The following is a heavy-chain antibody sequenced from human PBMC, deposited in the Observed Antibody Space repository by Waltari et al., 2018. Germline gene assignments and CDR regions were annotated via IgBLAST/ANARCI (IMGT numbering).Heavy chain of an antibody. J-gene: IGHJ3*02. CDR3: ARGVMITFGGVIAPDAFDI. CDR1: GYTFTSYD. V-gene: IGHV1-8*01. D-gene: IGHD3-16*02. CDR2: MNPNSGNT. Sequence: VQLVQSGAEVKKPGASVKVSCKASGYTFTSYDINWVRQVTGQGLEWMGWMNPNSGNTGYAQKFQGRVTMTRNTSISTAYIELSSLRSEDTAVYYCARGVMITFGGVIAPDAFDIWGQGTMVTVSS.